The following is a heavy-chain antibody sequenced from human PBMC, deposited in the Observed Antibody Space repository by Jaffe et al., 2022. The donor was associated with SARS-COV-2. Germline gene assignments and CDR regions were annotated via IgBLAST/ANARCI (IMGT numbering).Heavy chain of an antibody. CDR3: ARDMWGGPPGNYYMDA. J-gene: IGHJ6*03. V-gene: IGHV3-30*04. CDR1: GFTFNSHA. Sequence: AHLVESGGGVVQPGRSLRLSCAASGFTFNSHAMYWVRQAPGKGLEWVGITSHDGRHAYYADSLKDRFTLSRDNSKNTIYLHMNSLRPEDTAVYYCARDMWGGPPGNYYMDAWGKGTTVIVSS. D-gene: IGHD2-21*02. CDR2: TSHDGRHA.